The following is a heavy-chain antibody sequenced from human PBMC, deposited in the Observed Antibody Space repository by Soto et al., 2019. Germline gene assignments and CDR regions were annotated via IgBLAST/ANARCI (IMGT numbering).Heavy chain of an antibody. D-gene: IGHD2-21*02. V-gene: IGHV2-5*02. J-gene: IGHJ1*01. Sequence: SGPTLVNPTQTLTLTCTFSGFSLSTSGVGVGWIRQPPGKALEWLALIYWDDDKRYSPSLKSRLTITKDTSKNQVVLTMTNMDPVDTATYYCAHSSYCGGDCSIHRFQHWGQGTLVTVSS. CDR1: GFSLSTSGVG. CDR3: AHSSYCGGDCSIHRFQH. CDR2: IYWDDDK.